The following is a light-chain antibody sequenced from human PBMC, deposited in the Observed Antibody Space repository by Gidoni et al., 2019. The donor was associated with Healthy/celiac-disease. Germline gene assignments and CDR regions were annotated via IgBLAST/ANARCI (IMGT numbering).Light chain of an antibody. CDR1: SSNIGNNY. CDR3: GTWDSSLSAYV. J-gene: IGLJ1*01. V-gene: IGLV1-51*02. Sequence: QSVLTQPPSVSAAPGQKVTSSCSGSSSNIGNNYVSWYQQLPGTAPKLLIYENNKRPSGIPARFSGSKSGTSATLGITGLQTGDEADYYCGTWDSSLSAYVFGNGTKVTVL. CDR2: ENN.